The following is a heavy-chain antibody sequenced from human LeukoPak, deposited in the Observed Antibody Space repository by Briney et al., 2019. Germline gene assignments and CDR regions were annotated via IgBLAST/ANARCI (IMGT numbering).Heavy chain of an antibody. CDR3: ARGARGFWSGYYDY. J-gene: IGHJ4*02. Sequence: GGSLRLSCAASGFTFSSYSMNWVRQAPGKGLEWVSYISSGSSTIYYTASVKGRFTISRDNAKNSLYLQMNSLRAEDTAVYYCARGARGFWSGYYDYWGQGTLATVSS. CDR2: ISSGSSTI. D-gene: IGHD3-3*01. V-gene: IGHV3-48*01. CDR1: GFTFSSYS.